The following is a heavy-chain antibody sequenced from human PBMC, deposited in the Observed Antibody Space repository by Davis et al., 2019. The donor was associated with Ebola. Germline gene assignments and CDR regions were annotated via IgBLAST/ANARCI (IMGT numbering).Heavy chain of an antibody. CDR3: ARDQWAYDSSGYYHGPWFDP. V-gene: IGHV4-59*01. D-gene: IGHD3-22*01. CDR2: IYYSGST. Sequence: SETLSLTCTVSGGSISSYYWSWIRQPPGKGLEWIGYIYYSGSTNYNPSLKSRVTISVDTSKNQFSLKLSSVTAADTAVYYCARDQWAYDSSGYYHGPWFDPWGQGTLVTVSS. J-gene: IGHJ5*02. CDR1: GGSISSYY.